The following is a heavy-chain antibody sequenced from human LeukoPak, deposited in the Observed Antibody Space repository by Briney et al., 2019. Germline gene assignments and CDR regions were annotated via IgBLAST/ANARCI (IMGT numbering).Heavy chain of an antibody. V-gene: IGHV3-23*01. CDR2: IIGSGGRT. D-gene: IGHD6-19*01. Sequence: PGGSLRLSCAASGFTFSNYAMSWVRQAPGKGLEWVSIIIGSGGRTHYADSVKGRFTISRDNSENTLYLQMNSLRADDTAVYYCARNPGYDRGWHYFDYWGQGTLVTVSS. CDR3: ARNPGYDRGWHYFDY. J-gene: IGHJ4*02. CDR1: GFTFSNYA.